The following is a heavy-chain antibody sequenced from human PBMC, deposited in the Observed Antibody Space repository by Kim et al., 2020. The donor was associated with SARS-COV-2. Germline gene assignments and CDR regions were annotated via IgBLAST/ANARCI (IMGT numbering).Heavy chain of an antibody. CDR2: ISGSGGST. CDR1: GFTFSTYA. CDR3: AKDEADSSGYFIYYYYYYGMDV. J-gene: IGHJ6*02. V-gene: IGHV3-23*01. Sequence: GGSLRLSCAASGFTFSTYAMSWVRQAPGKGLEWVSGISGSGGSTYFADSVKGRFTISRDNSKNTLYLQMNSLRAEDTAVYYCAKDEADSSGYFIYYYYYYGMDVWGQGTTVTVSS. D-gene: IGHD3-22*01.